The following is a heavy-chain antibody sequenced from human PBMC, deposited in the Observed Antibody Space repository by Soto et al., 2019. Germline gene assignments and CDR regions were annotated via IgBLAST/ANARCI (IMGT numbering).Heavy chain of an antibody. V-gene: IGHV1-69*13. J-gene: IGHJ6*02. CDR2: IVPIYGIP. CDR3: ARGPNWNARYYYYGMDV. D-gene: IGHD1-1*01. CDR1: GGTFNTHA. Sequence: GASVKVSCKTSGGTFNTHAISWVRQAPGHGFEWMGGIVPIYGIPSHAQKFQGRVTITADEPTTTVYTELSSLRSDDTAVYYCARGPNWNARYYYYGMDVWGQGTTVTVSS.